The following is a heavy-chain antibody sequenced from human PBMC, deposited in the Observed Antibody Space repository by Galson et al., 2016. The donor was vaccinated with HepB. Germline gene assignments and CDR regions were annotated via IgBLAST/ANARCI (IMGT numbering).Heavy chain of an antibody. Sequence: SLRLSCAVSEFIFRGYWMQWVRQAPGKGLVWVARINGDGTRTVYGDSVKGRFTTSRDNAKSTLYLQMNTLRVDDTAMYYCSRDRDFMADTWGPGTLVTISS. CDR2: INGDGTRT. J-gene: IGHJ5*02. CDR3: SRDRDFMADT. D-gene: IGHD5-24*01. V-gene: IGHV3-74*01. CDR1: EFIFRGYW.